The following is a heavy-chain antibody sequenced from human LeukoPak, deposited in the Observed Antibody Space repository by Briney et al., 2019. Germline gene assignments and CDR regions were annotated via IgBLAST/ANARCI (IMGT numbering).Heavy chain of an antibody. CDR3: ASGSSGWYGEI. CDR2: INSDGSIT. Sequence: GGSLRLSCAASGFTFYNYWMHWVRQAPGKGLVWVSRINSDGSITNYVDSVKGRFTMSRDNAKNTLYLQMNSLRVEDTAVYHCASGSSGWYGEIWGQGTLVTVSS. D-gene: IGHD6-19*01. CDR1: GFTFYNYW. V-gene: IGHV3-74*01. J-gene: IGHJ4*02.